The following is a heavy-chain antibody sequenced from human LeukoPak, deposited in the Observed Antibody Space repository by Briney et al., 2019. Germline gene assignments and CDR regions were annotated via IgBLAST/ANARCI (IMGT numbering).Heavy chain of an antibody. V-gene: IGHV1-18*01. J-gene: IGHJ3*02. Sequence: ASVKVSCKTSGYTFTTYGITWVRQAPGQGLEWMGWISAYNGNTNYAQKLQGRVTMTTDTSTSTACMELRSLRSDDTAVYYCAREQASTYYDFWSGERHDAFDIWGQGTMVTVSS. CDR1: GYTFTTYG. CDR2: ISAYNGNT. CDR3: AREQASTYYDFWSGERHDAFDI. D-gene: IGHD3-3*01.